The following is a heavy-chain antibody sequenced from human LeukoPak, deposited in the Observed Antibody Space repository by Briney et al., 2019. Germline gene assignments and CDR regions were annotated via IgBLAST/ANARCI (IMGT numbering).Heavy chain of an antibody. J-gene: IGHJ4*02. CDR3: ARDWMPSSGWHSGY. CDR1: GFTFSDYY. Sequence: GGSLRLSCAASGFTFSDYYMSWIRQAPGKGLEWVSYISSSGSTIYYADSVKGRLTISRDRAKNSLYLQMNSLRAEDTAVYYCARDWMPSSGWHSGYWGQGTLVTVSS. V-gene: IGHV3-11*04. CDR2: ISSSGSTI. D-gene: IGHD6-19*01.